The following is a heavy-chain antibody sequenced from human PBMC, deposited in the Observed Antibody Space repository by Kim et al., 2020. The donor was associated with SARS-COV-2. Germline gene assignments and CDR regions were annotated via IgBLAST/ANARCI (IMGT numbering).Heavy chain of an antibody. J-gene: IGHJ4*02. V-gene: IGHV3-30*01. Sequence: YYADSVKGRFTISRDNSKNTLYLQMNSLRAEDTAVYYCARDSRTPGYFDYWGQGTLVTVSS. CDR3: ARDSRTPGYFDY.